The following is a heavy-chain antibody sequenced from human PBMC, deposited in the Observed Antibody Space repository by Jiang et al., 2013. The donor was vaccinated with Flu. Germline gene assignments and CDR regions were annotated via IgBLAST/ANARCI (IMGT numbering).Heavy chain of an antibody. CDR1: GFSLDPWWCG. D-gene: IGHD3-22*01. V-gene: IGHV2-5*02. J-gene: IGHJ4*02. CDR2: FTGMVI. Sequence: PTQTLTLTCTFSGFSLDPWWCGCGLDPSAPRKGPGVACAQFTGMVISTIAHLYKSRLTITKDTSKNQVFLTLTNLGPMDTATYYCAHRLLDYDNIGYPFDYWGQGTLVTVSS. CDR3: AHRLLDYDNIGYPFDY.